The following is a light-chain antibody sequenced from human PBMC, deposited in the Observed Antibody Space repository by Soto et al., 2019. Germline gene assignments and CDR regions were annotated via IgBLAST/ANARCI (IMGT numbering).Light chain of an antibody. CDR3: QQRSQWPLT. CDR1: QSVSSF. CDR2: DTS. V-gene: IGKV3-11*01. Sequence: TLXLSPCERATLSCRASQSVSSFLFWYQRKPGHARRLLIYDTSKSATGTPARFSGSGSGTDFTLTISSLEPEDFAVYYFQQRSQWPLTFGQGTKVDI. J-gene: IGKJ1*01.